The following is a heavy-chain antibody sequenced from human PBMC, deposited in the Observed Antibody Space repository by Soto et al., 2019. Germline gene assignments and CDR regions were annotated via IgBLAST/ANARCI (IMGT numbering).Heavy chain of an antibody. CDR1: GGSISSGGYY. J-gene: IGHJ4*02. D-gene: IGHD2-15*01. CDR3: ARFCSGGSCYSYYFDY. CDR2: IYYSGST. Sequence: SETLSLTCTVSGGSISSGGYYWSWIRQHPGKGLEWIGYIYYSGSTYYNPPLKSRVTISVDTSKNQFSLKLSSVTAADTAVYYCARFCSGGSCYSYYFDYWGQGTLVTVSS. V-gene: IGHV4-31*03.